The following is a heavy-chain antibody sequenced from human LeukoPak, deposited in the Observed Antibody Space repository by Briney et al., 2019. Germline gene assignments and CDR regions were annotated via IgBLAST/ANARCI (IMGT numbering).Heavy chain of an antibody. CDR1: GYAFTSYG. CDR3: ARLYPQGDYFDY. V-gene: IGHV1-18*01. CDR2: ISAYNGNT. D-gene: IGHD3-16*01. J-gene: IGHJ4*02. Sequence: ASVKVSCKASGYAFTSYGISWVRQAPGQGLEWMGWISAYNGNTNYAQKLQGRVTMTTDTSTSTAYMELRSLRSDDTAVYYCARLYPQGDYFDYWGQGTLVTVSS.